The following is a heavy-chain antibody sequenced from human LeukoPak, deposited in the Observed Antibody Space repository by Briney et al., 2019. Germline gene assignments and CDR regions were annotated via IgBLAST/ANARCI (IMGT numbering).Heavy chain of an antibody. CDR2: IHISGST. J-gene: IGHJ4*02. D-gene: IGHD6-13*01. CDR1: GTSISDYY. CDR3: ARDRITAAPQFDY. Sequence: SETLSLTCTVSGTSISDYYWSWIRQPAGKGLEWIGRIHISGSTYHNPSLESRVTISVDKSKNQFSLNVSSVTAADTAIYYCARDRITAAPQFDYWGQGTLVTVSS. V-gene: IGHV4-4*07.